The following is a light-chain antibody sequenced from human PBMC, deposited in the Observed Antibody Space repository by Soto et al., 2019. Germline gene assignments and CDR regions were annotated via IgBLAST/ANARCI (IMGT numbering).Light chain of an antibody. CDR3: ATWDDSLNARGV. CDR2: NNN. Sequence: QAVVTQTPSASGTPGQTVTISCSGSRSNIGNNAVSWYQQFPGTAPKLLIYNNNQRPSGVPDRFSGSKSGTSASLAISGLQSEDDADYYCATWDDSLNARGVFGGGTKLTVL. CDR1: RSNIGNNA. J-gene: IGLJ3*02. V-gene: IGLV1-44*01.